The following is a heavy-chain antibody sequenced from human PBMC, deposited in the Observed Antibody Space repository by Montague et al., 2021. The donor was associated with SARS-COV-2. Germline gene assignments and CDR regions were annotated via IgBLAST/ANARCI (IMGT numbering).Heavy chain of an antibody. CDR1: GGSFSGYY. J-gene: IGHJ2*01. CDR2: IYHSGNT. V-gene: IGHV4-59*01. Sequence: SETLSLTCAVYGGSFSGYYWSWIRQPPGKGLEWIGYIYHSGNTKYNPSLKSRVSISVDTSKNQFSLRLSSVTAADTAVYYCAREYRIELWQTNWYFGLWGQGTLVTVSS. CDR3: AREYRIELWQTNWYFGL. D-gene: IGHD5-18*01.